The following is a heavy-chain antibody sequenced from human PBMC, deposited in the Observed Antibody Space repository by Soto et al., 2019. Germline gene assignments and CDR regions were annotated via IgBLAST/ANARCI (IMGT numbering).Heavy chain of an antibody. D-gene: IGHD3-10*01. CDR2: IYHSGST. Sequence: SETLSLTCAVSGYSISSGYYWGWIRQPPGKGLEWIGSIYHSGSTYYNPSLKSRVTISVDTSKNQFSLKLSSVTAADTAVYYCATLSSTYYYGSGADWFDPCGQGTLVTVSP. J-gene: IGHJ5*02. CDR1: GYSISSGYY. V-gene: IGHV4-38-2*01. CDR3: ATLSSTYYYGSGADWFDP.